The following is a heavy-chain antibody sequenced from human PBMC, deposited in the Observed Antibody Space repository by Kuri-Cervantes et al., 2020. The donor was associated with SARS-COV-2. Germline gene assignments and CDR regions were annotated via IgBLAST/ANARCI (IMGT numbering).Heavy chain of an antibody. Sequence: GGSLRLSCEASGFSFSNFTMNWVRQAPGKGLEWVSGISGSGETTYYADSVKGRFTISRDSPTNTVSLQMNSLRGEDTAIYYCAKRDAYSQGSYFNYWGHGTLVTVSS. V-gene: IGHV3-23*01. CDR3: AKRDAYSQGSYFNY. CDR1: GFSFSNFT. CDR2: ISGSGETT. J-gene: IGHJ4*01. D-gene: IGHD5-24*01.